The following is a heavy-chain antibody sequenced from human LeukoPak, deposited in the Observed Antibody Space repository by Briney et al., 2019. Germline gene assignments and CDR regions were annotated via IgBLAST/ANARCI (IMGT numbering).Heavy chain of an antibody. Sequence: SETLSLTCTVSGGSISSYYWSWIRQPPGKGLEWIGYIYYSGSTNYNPSPKSRVTISVDTSKNQFSLKLSSVTAADTAVYYCARGQFYYDSSGLGVWGQGTLVTVSS. J-gene: IGHJ4*02. CDR2: IYYSGST. CDR1: GGSISSYY. V-gene: IGHV4-59*01. CDR3: ARGQFYYDSSGLGV. D-gene: IGHD3-22*01.